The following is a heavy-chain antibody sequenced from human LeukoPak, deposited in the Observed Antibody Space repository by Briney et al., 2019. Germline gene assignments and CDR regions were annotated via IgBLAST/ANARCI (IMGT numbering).Heavy chain of an antibody. V-gene: IGHV3-74*01. CDR3: ARAGNFRFDY. D-gene: IGHD1-7*01. Sequence: RGSLRLSCAGSGFTFSSSWIHWVRQGPGKGLVWVARMNGDGSTINYADSVKGRFTISRDNAKNTVYLQMSSLRDEDTAIYYCARAGNFRFDYWGQGTLVTVSS. J-gene: IGHJ4*02. CDR1: GFTFSSSW. CDR2: MNGDGSTI.